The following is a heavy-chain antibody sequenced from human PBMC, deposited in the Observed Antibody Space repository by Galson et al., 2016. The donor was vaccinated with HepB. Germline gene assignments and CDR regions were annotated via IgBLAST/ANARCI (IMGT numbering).Heavy chain of an antibody. CDR3: AKRWVYGSGRALDF. D-gene: IGHD3-10*01. V-gene: IGHV3-23*01. CDR1: NKFA. Sequence: SLRLSCAAFNKFAMSWVRQAPGKGLEWVSTLSGGGETTYYADSVKGRFTISRDDSKNKLYLQMNNVRAEDTAVYFCAKRWVYGSGRALDFWGQGTLVTVSS. CDR2: LSGGGETT. J-gene: IGHJ4*02.